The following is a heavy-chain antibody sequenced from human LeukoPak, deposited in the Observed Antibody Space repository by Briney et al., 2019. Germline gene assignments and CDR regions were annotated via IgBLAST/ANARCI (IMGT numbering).Heavy chain of an antibody. CDR1: GFTFSSCG. Sequence: GGSLRLSCAASGFTFSSCGMHWVRQAPGEGLEWVAYIYSDAINTEYADSVKGRFTVSRDNSKNTLYLQMNSLRAEDTAVYYCARRYTTGQFGDQLDYWGQGTLVTVSS. CDR3: ARRYTTGQFGDQLDY. CDR2: IYSDAINT. J-gene: IGHJ4*02. V-gene: IGHV3-30*19. D-gene: IGHD3-3*01.